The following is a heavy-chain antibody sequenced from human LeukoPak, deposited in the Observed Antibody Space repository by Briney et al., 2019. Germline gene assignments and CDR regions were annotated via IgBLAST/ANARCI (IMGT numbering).Heavy chain of an antibody. D-gene: IGHD3-3*01. J-gene: IGHJ4*02. V-gene: IGHV7-4-1*02. Sequence: ASVKVSCKASGYTFTSYAMNWVRQAPGQGLEWMGWINTNTGNPTYAQGFTGRFVFSLDTSASTAYLQISSLKAEDTAVYYCARGWAYDFWSGSLKRYYFDYWGQGTLVTVSS. CDR2: INTNTGNP. CDR1: GYTFTSYA. CDR3: ARGWAYDFWSGSLKRYYFDY.